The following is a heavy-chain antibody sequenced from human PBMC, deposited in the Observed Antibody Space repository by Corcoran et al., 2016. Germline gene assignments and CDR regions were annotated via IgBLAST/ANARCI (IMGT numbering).Heavy chain of an antibody. D-gene: IGHD1-26*01. V-gene: IGHV4-59*01. CDR1: GGSISSYY. CDR3: AREGGGYGGGFDY. Sequence: QVQLQESGPGLVKPSETLSLTCTVSGGSISSYYWSWIRQPPGKGLEWIGYIYYSGSTNYNPSLKGQVTISVDTSKNQFSLKLSSVTAADTAVYYCAREGGGYGGGFDYWGQGTLVTVSS. CDR2: IYYSGST. J-gene: IGHJ4*02.